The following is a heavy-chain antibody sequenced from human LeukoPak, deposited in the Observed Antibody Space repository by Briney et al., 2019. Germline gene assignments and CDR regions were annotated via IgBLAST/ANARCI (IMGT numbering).Heavy chain of an antibody. J-gene: IGHJ6*03. D-gene: IGHD3-10*01. V-gene: IGHV5-51*01. CDR3: ARGSYGSGEHYPPRDYYYMDV. CDR2: IYPGDSDT. Sequence: GESLKISCKGSGYSFTSYWIGWVRQMPGKGLEWMGIIYPGDSDTRYSPSFQGQATISADKSISTAYLQWSSLKASDTAMYYCARGSYGSGEHYPPRDYYYMDVWAKGTPVPVSS. CDR1: GYSFTSYW.